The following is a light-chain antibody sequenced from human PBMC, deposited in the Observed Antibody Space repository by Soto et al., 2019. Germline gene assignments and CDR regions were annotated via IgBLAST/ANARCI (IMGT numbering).Light chain of an antibody. CDR2: GVS. Sequence: QSALTQPASVSGSPGQSITISCTGTGSDIGAYNYVSWYQQHPGEAPKLMIYGVSYRPSGVSNRFSGSKSANTASLTISGLQAEEEADYYCSSYTSTSTLVFGTGTKVTVL. J-gene: IGLJ1*01. CDR1: GSDIGAYNY. CDR3: SSYTSTSTLV. V-gene: IGLV2-14*01.